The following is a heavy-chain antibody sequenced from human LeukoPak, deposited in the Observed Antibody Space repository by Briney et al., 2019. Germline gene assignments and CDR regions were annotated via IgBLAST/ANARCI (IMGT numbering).Heavy chain of an antibody. Sequence: GGSLRLSCAASGFTFSSYERNWVRQPPGKGLEWVSYISSSGSTIYYAYSVNGRFTISRDNAKNSLYLQMNSMRAEDTAVYYCAELGITMIWGVWGKGTTVTTSS. V-gene: IGHV3-48*03. CDR2: ISSSGSTI. CDR3: AELGITMIWGV. J-gene: IGHJ6*04. D-gene: IGHD3-22*01. CDR1: GFTFSSYE.